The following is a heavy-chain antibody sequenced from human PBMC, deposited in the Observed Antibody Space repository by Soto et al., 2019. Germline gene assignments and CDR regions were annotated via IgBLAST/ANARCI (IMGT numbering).Heavy chain of an antibody. Sequence: SVKVSCKASGGTFSSYAISWVRQAPGQGLEWMGGIIPIFGTANYAQKFQGRVTITADESTSTAYMELSSLRSEDTAVYYCARALSGLNWFDPCGQGTLVTVSS. CDR1: GGTFSSYA. CDR2: IIPIFGTA. V-gene: IGHV1-69*13. CDR3: ARALSGLNWFDP. J-gene: IGHJ5*02. D-gene: IGHD5-12*01.